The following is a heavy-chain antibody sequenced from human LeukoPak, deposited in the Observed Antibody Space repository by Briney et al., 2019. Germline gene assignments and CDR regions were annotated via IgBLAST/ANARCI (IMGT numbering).Heavy chain of an antibody. J-gene: IGHJ1*01. CDR2: ISAGGRYT. Sequence: GGSLRLSCAASGFSFSDYYMSWIRQAPGKGLEWVSYISAGGRYTNYADSVKGRFTISRDNAKNSLYLQMNSLSAEDTALYYCASSSWHPGNFQQWGRGTLVTVSS. V-gene: IGHV3-11*03. D-gene: IGHD6-13*01. CDR1: GFSFSDYY. CDR3: ASSSWHPGNFQQ.